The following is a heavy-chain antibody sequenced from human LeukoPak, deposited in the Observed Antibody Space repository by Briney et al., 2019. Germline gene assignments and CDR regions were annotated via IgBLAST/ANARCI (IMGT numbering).Heavy chain of an antibody. CDR1: GGSISSSDW. V-gene: IGHV4-39*01. CDR3: ARLNGDCSGGSCYYYYGMDV. Sequence: SETLSLTCAVFGGSISSSDWWSWVRQSPGKGLEWIGSIYYSGSTYYNPSLKSRVTISVDTSKNQFSLKLSSVTAADTAVYYCARLNGDCSGGSCYYYYGMDVWGQGTTVTVSS. J-gene: IGHJ6*02. CDR2: IYYSGST. D-gene: IGHD2-15*01.